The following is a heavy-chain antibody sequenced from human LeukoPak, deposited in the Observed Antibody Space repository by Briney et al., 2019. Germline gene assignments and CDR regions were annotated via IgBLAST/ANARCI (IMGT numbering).Heavy chain of an antibody. V-gene: IGHV4-31*03. J-gene: IGHJ4*02. Sequence: SETLSLTCTVSGGSISSGGSYWSWIRQHPGKGLEWIGYIYYSGSTYYNPSLKSRGTISVDTSKSQFSLKLSSVTAADTAVYYCARVQGMVYANFDYWGQGTLVTVSS. CDR3: ARVQGMVYANFDY. D-gene: IGHD2-8*01. CDR1: GGSISSGGSY. CDR2: IYYSGST.